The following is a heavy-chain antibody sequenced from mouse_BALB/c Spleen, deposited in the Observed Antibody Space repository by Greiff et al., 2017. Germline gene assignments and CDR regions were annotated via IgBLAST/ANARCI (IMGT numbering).Heavy chain of an antibody. CDR3: AREYDGYYGY. CDR1: GFTFSSYA. Sequence: DVKLVESGGGLVKPGGSLKLSCAASGFTFSSYAMSWVRQTPEKRLEWVASISSGGSTYYPDSVKGRVTISRDNARNILYLQMSSLRSEDTAMYYCAREYDGYYGYWGQGTTLTVSS. J-gene: IGHJ2*01. D-gene: IGHD2-3*01. V-gene: IGHV5-6-5*01. CDR2: ISSGGST.